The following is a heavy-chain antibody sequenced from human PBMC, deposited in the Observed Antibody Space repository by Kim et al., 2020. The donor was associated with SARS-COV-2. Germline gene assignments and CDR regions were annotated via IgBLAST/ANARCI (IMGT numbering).Heavy chain of an antibody. J-gene: IGHJ4*02. Sequence: KGRFTSSRDNAKNSLYLQMNSLRAEDTAVYYCARVKSYCSSTSCYDYFDYWGQGTLVTVSS. V-gene: IGHV3-11*05. D-gene: IGHD2-2*01. CDR3: ARVKSYCSSTSCYDYFDY.